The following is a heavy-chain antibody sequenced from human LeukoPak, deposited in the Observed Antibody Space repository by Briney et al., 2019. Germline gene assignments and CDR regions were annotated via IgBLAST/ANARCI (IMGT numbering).Heavy chain of an antibody. J-gene: IGHJ5*02. CDR2: ISGSGGST. V-gene: IGHV3-23*01. CDR1: GFTFSSYA. D-gene: IGHD2-2*01. Sequence: PGGSLRLSCAASGFTFSSYAMSWVRQAPGKGLEWVSAISGSGGSTYYADSVKGRFTISRDNSKNTLYLQMNSLRAEDTAVYYCAKDLSGYCSSTSCYELFGLLNPWGQGTLVTVSS. CDR3: AKDLSGYCSSTSCYELFGLLNP.